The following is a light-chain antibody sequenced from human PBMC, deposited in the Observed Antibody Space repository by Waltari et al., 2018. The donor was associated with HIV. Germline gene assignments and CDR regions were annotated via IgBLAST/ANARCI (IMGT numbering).Light chain of an antibody. CDR3: QSYDSSLGRSVV. CDR1: SSNIGANYD. V-gene: IGLV1-40*01. CDR2: GTD. J-gene: IGLJ2*01. Sequence: QSVLPQPPSVSGAPGRRVTISCTGSSSNIGANYDVHGYQQFPGTAPKLLLSGTDDRPSGVPDRFSGSRSGTSASLAITGVQAGDEADYYCQSYDSSLGRSVVFGGGTKLTVL.